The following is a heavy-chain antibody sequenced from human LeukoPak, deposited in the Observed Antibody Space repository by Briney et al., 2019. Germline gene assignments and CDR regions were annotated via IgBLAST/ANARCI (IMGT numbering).Heavy chain of an antibody. CDR2: MYHSGST. D-gene: IGHD3-22*01. Sequence: PSETLSLTCTVSGYSISSGYYWGWIRQPPGKGLECTGTMYHSGSTNYNPSLKSRVTISVDTSKNQFSLKLSSVTAADTAVYYCARGQRRYYYDSSGYYYYWGQGTLVTVSS. CDR3: ARGQRRYYYDSSGYYYY. V-gene: IGHV4-38-2*02. CDR1: GYSISSGYY. J-gene: IGHJ4*02.